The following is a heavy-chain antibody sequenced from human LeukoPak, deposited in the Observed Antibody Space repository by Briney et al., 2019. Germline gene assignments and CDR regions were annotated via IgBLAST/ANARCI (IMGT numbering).Heavy chain of an antibody. J-gene: IGHJ5*02. D-gene: IGHD3-3*01. CDR1: GYTFTGYY. CDR2: INPNSGGT. Sequence: ASVKVSCKASGYTFTGYYMHWVRQAPGQGLEWMGWINPNSGGTNYAQKLQGRVTMTRDTSISTAYMELSRLRSDDTAVYYCAIPPYDFWSGSNWFDPWGQGTLVTVSS. V-gene: IGHV1-2*02. CDR3: AIPPYDFWSGSNWFDP.